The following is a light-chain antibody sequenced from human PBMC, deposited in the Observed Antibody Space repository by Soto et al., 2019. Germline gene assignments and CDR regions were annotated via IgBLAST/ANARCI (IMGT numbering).Light chain of an antibody. CDR3: QPYNNWWT. CDR1: QSVSNN. V-gene: IGKV3-15*01. CDR2: GAS. J-gene: IGKJ1*01. Sequence: EIVMTQSPATLSVSPGERATLSCRASQSVSNNLAWYQNKPGQAPRLLIYGASTRATGIPARFSGGGSGTEFTLTVSSLQSEDFAVYYCQPYNNWWTFGQGTRVEIK.